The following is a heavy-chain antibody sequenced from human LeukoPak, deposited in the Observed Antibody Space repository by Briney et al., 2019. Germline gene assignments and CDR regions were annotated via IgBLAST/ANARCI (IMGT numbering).Heavy chain of an antibody. J-gene: IGHJ1*01. CDR3: AKVSRAYCGGDCYEYFQL. V-gene: IGHV3-30*02. CDR1: GFTFSTYG. Sequence: GGSLRLSCAASGFTFSTYGMHWVRQAPGKGLEWVAFIRYDGNNKYYADSVKGRLTISRDNSKNTLFLQMNSMRAEDKAVYYCAKVSRAYCGGDCYEYFQLWGQGTLVTVSS. CDR2: IRYDGNNK. D-gene: IGHD2-21*02.